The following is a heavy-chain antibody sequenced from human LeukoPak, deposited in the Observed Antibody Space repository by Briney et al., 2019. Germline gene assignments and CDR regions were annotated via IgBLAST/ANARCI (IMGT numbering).Heavy chain of an antibody. V-gene: IGHV1-18*01. Sequence: ASVKVSCKASGYTFTSYGISWVRQAPGQGLEWMGWISAYNGNTNYAQKLQGRVTMTTDTSTSTAYMELSRLRSDDTAVYYCARASYDSSDYEYFQHWGQGTLVTVSS. CDR3: ARASYDSSDYEYFQH. CDR2: ISAYNGNT. CDR1: GYTFTSYG. J-gene: IGHJ1*01. D-gene: IGHD3-22*01.